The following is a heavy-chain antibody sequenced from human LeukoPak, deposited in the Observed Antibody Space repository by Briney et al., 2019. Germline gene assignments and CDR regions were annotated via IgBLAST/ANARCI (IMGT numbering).Heavy chain of an antibody. V-gene: IGHV4-34*01. Sequence: PSDTLSLTCAVYGGSFSAYYWSWIRQPPGKGLEWIGEINHSGSTNYNPSLKSRVTISVDTSKNQFSLKLSSVTAADTAVYYCAREGGIYYGSGKRGRLRYFQHWGQGTLVTVSS. D-gene: IGHD3-10*01. CDR3: AREGGIYYGSGKRGRLRYFQH. J-gene: IGHJ1*01. CDR2: INHSGST. CDR1: GGSFSAYY.